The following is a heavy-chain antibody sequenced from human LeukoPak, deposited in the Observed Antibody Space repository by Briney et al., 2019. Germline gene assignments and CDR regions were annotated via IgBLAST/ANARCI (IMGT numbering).Heavy chain of an antibody. V-gene: IGHV4-59*08. CDR3: ARHGKEGLLGT. CDR1: GGSISSYY. CDR2: IYYSGST. Sequence: KTSETLSLTCTVSGGSISSYYWSWIRQPPGKGLEWIGYIYYSGSTNYNPSLKSRVTISVDTSKNQFSLKLSSVTAADTAVYYCARHGKEGLLGTWGQGTLVTVSS. D-gene: IGHD4-23*01. J-gene: IGHJ5*02.